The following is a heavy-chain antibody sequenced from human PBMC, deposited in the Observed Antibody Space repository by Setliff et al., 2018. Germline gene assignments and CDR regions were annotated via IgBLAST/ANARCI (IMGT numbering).Heavy chain of an antibody. J-gene: IGHJ6*03. V-gene: IGHV4-39*01. Sequence: SETLSLTCTVSGGSISGASIRSYYWSWIRQPPGKGLEWIGSILYSGRTFYNPSLKGRVTISVDTSKNQFSLTLSSVTAADTAVYYCARMSGFQYIDVWGKGTTVTVSS. D-gene: IGHD3-3*01. CDR1: GGSISGASIRSYY. CDR2: ILYSGRT. CDR3: ARMSGFQYIDV.